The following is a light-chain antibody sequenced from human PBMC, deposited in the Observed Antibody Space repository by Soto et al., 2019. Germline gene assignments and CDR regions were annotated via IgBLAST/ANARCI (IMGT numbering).Light chain of an antibody. Sequence: QSVVTQPPSESGTPGQRVTISCSGSNSNIGTNTVNWYQHLPGTAPQLLIYTNNQRPSGVPDRFSGSKSGTSASLAISGLQSEDEADYYCATWDDRLNGPVFGGGTKVTVL. CDR2: TNN. CDR3: ATWDDRLNGPV. V-gene: IGLV1-44*01. CDR1: NSNIGTNT. J-gene: IGLJ3*02.